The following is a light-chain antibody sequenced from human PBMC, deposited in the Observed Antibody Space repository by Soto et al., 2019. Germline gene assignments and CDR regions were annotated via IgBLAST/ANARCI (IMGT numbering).Light chain of an antibody. CDR3: SSYTSNTTPLV. Sequence: QSALTQPASVSGSPGQSITISCTGTSSDVGGYNYVSWYQQHPGKAPKLMIYDVSNRPSGVSNRFSGSKSGNTASLTISGLQAEDEADYYCSSYTSNTTPLVFGNGTKLTVL. CDR1: SSDVGGYNY. CDR2: DVS. J-gene: IGLJ1*01. V-gene: IGLV2-14*01.